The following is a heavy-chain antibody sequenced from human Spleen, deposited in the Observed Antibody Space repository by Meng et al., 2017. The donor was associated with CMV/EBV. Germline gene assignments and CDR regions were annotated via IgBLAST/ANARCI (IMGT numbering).Heavy chain of an antibody. J-gene: IGHJ6*02. D-gene: IGHD2-2*01. V-gene: IGHV3-11*04. CDR2: ISSSGSTI. CDR1: GFTFSDYY. Sequence: GGSLRLSCAASGFTFSDYYMSWIRQAPGKGLEWVSYISSSGSTIYYADSVKGRFTISRDNAKNSLYLQMNSLRAGDTAVYYCARGYCSSTSCTSGYYNGMDVWGQGTTVTVSS. CDR3: ARGYCSSTSCTSGYYNGMDV.